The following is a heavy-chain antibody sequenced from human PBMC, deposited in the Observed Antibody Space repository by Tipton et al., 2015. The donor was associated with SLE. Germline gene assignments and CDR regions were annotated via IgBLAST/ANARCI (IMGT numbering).Heavy chain of an antibody. CDR3: ARHYGDFDY. Sequence: GLVKPSETLSLTCAVYGGSFSGYYWSWIRQPPGKGLEWIGEINHSGSTNYNPSLKSRVTISVDTSKNQFSLKLSSVTAADTAVYYCARHYGDFDYWGQGTLVTVSS. CDR1: GGSFSGYY. CDR2: INHSGST. V-gene: IGHV4-34*01. J-gene: IGHJ4*02. D-gene: IGHD4-17*01.